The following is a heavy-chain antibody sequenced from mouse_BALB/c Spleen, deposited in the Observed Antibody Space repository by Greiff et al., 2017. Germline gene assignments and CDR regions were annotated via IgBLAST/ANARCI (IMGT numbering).Heavy chain of an antibody. CDR3: ARGDRYDVYYAMDY. V-gene: IGHV5-17*02. Sequence: EVQLVESGGGLVQPGGSRKLSCAASGFTFSSFGMHWVRQAPEKGLEWVAYISSGSSTIYYADTVKGRFTISRDNPKNTLFLQMTSLRSEDTAMYYCARGDRYDVYYAMDYWGQGTSVTVSS. D-gene: IGHD2-14*01. J-gene: IGHJ4*01. CDR2: ISSGSSTI. CDR1: GFTFSSFG.